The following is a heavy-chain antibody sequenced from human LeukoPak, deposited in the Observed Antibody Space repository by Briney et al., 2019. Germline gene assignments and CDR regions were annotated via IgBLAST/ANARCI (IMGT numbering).Heavy chain of an antibody. CDR1: GGSFSGYF. V-gene: IGHV4-34*01. CDR3: AGGQVTALELFYY. J-gene: IGHJ4*02. CDR2: INPSGST. D-gene: IGHD2-21*02. Sequence: SETLSLTCAVYGGSFSGYFCNWIRQPPGKGLEWIGEINPSGSTKYNPYLKSRVTISVDASKTQLPLKVTSVHAAETAVYYCAGGQVTALELFYYWGQGTLVTVSS.